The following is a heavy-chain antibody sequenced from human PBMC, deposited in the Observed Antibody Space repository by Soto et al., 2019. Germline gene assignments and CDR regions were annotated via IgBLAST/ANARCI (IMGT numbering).Heavy chain of an antibody. Sequence: ASVKVSCKASGFTFSNYGLNWVRQAPGQGIEWMGWVSANNGHTNYAQNLQGRVSMTTDTSTSTAYMELRGLRFDDKAVYYCARDIESVTAKHFFYYYAMDVWGQGTTVTVSS. CDR1: GFTFSNYG. J-gene: IGHJ6*02. CDR3: ARDIESVTAKHFFYYYAMDV. V-gene: IGHV1-18*01. CDR2: VSANNGHT. D-gene: IGHD2-8*01.